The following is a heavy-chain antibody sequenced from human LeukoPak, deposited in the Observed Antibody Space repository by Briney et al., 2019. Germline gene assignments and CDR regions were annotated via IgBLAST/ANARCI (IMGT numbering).Heavy chain of an antibody. D-gene: IGHD2/OR15-2a*01. Sequence: GGSLRLSCAASGFTFDDYAMHWVRQAPGKGLEWVSGISWNSGSIGCADSVKGRFTISRDNAKNSLYLQMNSLRAEDTALYYCAKGEGILSLPGMDVWGQGTTVTVSS. CDR2: ISWNSGSI. J-gene: IGHJ6*02. V-gene: IGHV3-9*01. CDR3: AKGEGILSLPGMDV. CDR1: GFTFDDYA.